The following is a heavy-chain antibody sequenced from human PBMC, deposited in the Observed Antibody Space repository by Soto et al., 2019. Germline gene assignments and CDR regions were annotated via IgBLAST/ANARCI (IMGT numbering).Heavy chain of an antibody. Sequence: GSLKLSCAGFGFDFNKYAMAWVRQAPGKGLQWVSSITSNGDSTYYADSVKGRFTTSRDNSNNTLYLQMNSLRADDTAVFYCAKDSPSYTTSPFYFDSWGQGTLVTVSS. D-gene: IGHD2-2*02. CDR3: AKDSPSYTTSPFYFDS. V-gene: IGHV3-23*01. J-gene: IGHJ4*02. CDR1: GFDFNKYA. CDR2: ITSNGDST.